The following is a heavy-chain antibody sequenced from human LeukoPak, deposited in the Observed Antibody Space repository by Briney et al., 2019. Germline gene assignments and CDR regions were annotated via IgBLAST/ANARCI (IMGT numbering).Heavy chain of an antibody. J-gene: IGHJ4*02. CDR1: GGSISSYY. V-gene: IGHV4-59*01. D-gene: IGHD6-13*01. CDR2: IYYTGST. Sequence: SETLSLTCGVSGGSISSYYWGWVRQPPGKGLEWVGYIYYTGSTDYNPSLKSRVAISVDTSKNQFSLKLSSVTAADTAVYYCARGSKAAPGTFDYWGQGTLVTVSS. CDR3: ARGSKAAPGTFDY.